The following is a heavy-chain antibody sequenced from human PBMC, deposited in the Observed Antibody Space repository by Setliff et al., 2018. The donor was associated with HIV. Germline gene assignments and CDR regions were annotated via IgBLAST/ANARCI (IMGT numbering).Heavy chain of an antibody. V-gene: IGHV4-4*09. CDR1: GDSISTDY. CDR2: IYTSGST. J-gene: IGHJ4*02. D-gene: IGHD6-19*01. CDR3: ARSPRIGVAGEFEY. Sequence: PSETLSLTCTVSGDSISTDYWTWIRQPPGKGLEWIGYIYTSGSTNYNPSLQSRVTISLDTSKNQFSLKVNSVTAADTAVYYCARSPRIGVAGEFEYWGQGTLVTVSS.